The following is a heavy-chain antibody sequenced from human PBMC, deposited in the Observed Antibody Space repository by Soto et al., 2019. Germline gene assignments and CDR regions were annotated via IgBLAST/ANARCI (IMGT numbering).Heavy chain of an antibody. J-gene: IGHJ5*02. CDR3: AHMGFGILVRGVMGWFDP. V-gene: IGHV2-5*02. CDR2: IYWDDDK. Sequence: QITLKESGPPLVKPTQTLTLTCTFSGFSLSTSGVGVGWIRQPPGKALEWLALIYWDDDKRYSPSLKSRLTITKDTSKNQVVLTMTNMDPVDTATYYCAHMGFGILVRGVMGWFDPWGQGTLVTVSS. D-gene: IGHD3-10*01. CDR1: GFSLSTSGVG.